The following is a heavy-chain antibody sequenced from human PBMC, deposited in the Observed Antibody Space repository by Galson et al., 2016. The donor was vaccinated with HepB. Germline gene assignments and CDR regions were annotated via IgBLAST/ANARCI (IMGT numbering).Heavy chain of an antibody. Sequence: SETLSLTCTVSGGSISTYYWHWIRQPPGKGLEWIGYIHYSGVTYYTPSLRSRVTISVDKSKNQFSLKLSSVTAADTAVYYCAAGIVVLGYWGQGTLVTVSS. D-gene: IGHD3-22*01. CDR3: AAGIVVLGY. J-gene: IGHJ4*02. V-gene: IGHV4-59*12. CDR1: GGSISTYY. CDR2: IHYSGVT.